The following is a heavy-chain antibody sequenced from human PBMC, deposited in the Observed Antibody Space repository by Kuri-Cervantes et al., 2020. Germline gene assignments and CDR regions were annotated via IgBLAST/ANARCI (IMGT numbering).Heavy chain of an antibody. D-gene: IGHD3-10*01. V-gene: IGHV3-11*04. J-gene: IGHJ4*02. Sequence: GESLKISCAASGFTFSDYYMSWIRQAPGKGLEWVSYISSSGSTIYYADSVKGRFTISRDNAKNSLYLQMNSLRGEDTGVYYCARDRGGVGYYFDYWGQGTLVTVSS. CDR2: ISSSGSTI. CDR1: GFTFSDYY. CDR3: ARDRGGVGYYFDY.